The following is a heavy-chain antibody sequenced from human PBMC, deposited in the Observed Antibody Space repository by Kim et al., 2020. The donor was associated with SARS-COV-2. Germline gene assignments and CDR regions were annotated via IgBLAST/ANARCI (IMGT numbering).Heavy chain of an antibody. CDR3: AKDYYYDSRCYFPGEVNFDY. J-gene: IGHJ4*02. CDR2: ISGSGGST. CDR1: GFTFSSYA. D-gene: IGHD3-22*01. V-gene: IGHV3-23*01. Sequence: GGSLRLSCAASGFTFSSYAMSWVRQAPGKGLEWVSAISGSGGSTYYADSVKGRFTISRDNSKNTLYLQMNSLRAEDTAVYYCAKDYYYDSRCYFPGEVNFDYWGQGTLVTVSS.